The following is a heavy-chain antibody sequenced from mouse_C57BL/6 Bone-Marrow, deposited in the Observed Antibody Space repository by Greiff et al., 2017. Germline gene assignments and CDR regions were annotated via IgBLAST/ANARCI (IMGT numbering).Heavy chain of an antibody. Sequence: LVESGAELARPGASVKLSCKASGYTFTSYGISWVKQRTGQGLEWIGEIYPRSGNTYYNEKFKGKATLTADKSSSTAYMELRSLTSEDSAVYFCVGYGSRGWYFDVWGTGTTVTVSS. CDR3: VGYGSRGWYFDV. D-gene: IGHD1-1*01. CDR1: GYTFTSYG. J-gene: IGHJ1*03. CDR2: IYPRSGNT. V-gene: IGHV1-81*01.